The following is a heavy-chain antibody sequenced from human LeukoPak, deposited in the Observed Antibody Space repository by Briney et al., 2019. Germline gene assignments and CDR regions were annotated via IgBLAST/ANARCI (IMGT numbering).Heavy chain of an antibody. D-gene: IGHD3-3*01. Sequence: ASVKVSCKASGYTFTDYYLHWVRQAPGQGLEWMGWINPNSGGTIYAQKFQGRVTMTTDTGTTTAYMELTSLTSDDTAVYYCARDVPDFWSGFDHWGQGTLVTVSP. CDR3: ARDVPDFWSGFDH. CDR2: INPNSGGT. V-gene: IGHV1-2*02. J-gene: IGHJ4*02. CDR1: GYTFTDYY.